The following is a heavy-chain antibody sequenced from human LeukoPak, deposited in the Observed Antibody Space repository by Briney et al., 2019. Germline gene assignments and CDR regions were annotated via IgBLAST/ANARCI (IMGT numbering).Heavy chain of an antibody. V-gene: IGHV3-15*01. Sequence: PGGSLRLSCAASGFTFSNAWMSWVRQAPGKGLEWVGRIKSKTAGGTTDYAAPVKGRFTISRDDSKNTLYLQMNSLKTEDTAVYYCTTVFYAYYYMDVWGKGTTVTVSS. CDR1: GFTFSNAW. J-gene: IGHJ6*03. CDR2: IKSKTAGGTT. D-gene: IGHD3-16*01. CDR3: TTVFYAYYYMDV.